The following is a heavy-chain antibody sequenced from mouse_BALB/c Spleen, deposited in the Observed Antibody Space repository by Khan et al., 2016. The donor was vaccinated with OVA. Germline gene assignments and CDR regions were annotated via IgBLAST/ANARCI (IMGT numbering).Heavy chain of an antibody. V-gene: IGHV9-4*02. CDR3: ARGGAADYRNDGGAMEY. CDR2: INTHSGVP. Sequence: QIQLVQSGPELKKPGETVRISCKASGYTFTTAGIQWVQKMPGKGLKWIGWINTHSGVPKYAEDFKGRFAFSLEISVNTAYLQITNLKNEDTATYFFARGGAADYRNDGGAMEYWGQGTSVTVSS. D-gene: IGHD2-12*01. CDR1: GYTFTTAG. J-gene: IGHJ4*01.